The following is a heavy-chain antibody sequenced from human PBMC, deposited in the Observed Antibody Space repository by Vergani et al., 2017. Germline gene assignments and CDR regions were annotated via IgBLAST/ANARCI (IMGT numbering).Heavy chain of an antibody. J-gene: IGHJ4*02. V-gene: IGHV3-30*18. D-gene: IGHD3-22*01. CDR3: AKDGRPPYDSSGPPLLD. Sequence: QVQLVQSGGGMVQPGRSLRLSCAASGFTFSTYAMHWVRQAPGKGLEWVAVISDDGRRKYYADSVKGRFTISRDNSMNTLYLQMNSLRPEDTAVYYCAKDGRPPYDSSGPPLLDWGQGTLVTVSS. CDR2: ISDDGRRK. CDR1: GFTFSTYA.